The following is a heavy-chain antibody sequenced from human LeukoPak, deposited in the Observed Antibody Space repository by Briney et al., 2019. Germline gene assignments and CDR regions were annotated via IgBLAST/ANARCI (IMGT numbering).Heavy chain of an antibody. Sequence: ASVKVSCKVSGYTLTELSMHWVRQAPGKGLEWMGGFDPEDGETIYAQKFQGRVTMTRDTSISTAYMELSRLRSDDTAVYYCARDSSLNWFDPWGQGTLVTVSS. D-gene: IGHD6-13*01. CDR2: FDPEDGET. J-gene: IGHJ5*02. CDR1: GYTLTELS. CDR3: ARDSSLNWFDP. V-gene: IGHV1-24*01.